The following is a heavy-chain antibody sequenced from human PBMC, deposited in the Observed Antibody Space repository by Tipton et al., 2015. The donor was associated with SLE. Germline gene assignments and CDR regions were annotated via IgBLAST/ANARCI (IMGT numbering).Heavy chain of an antibody. V-gene: IGHV4-31*03. Sequence: TLSLTCTVSGDSISGNDYYWTWIRHHPGKGLEWIGHIYHRGNTHYNPSLKSRVTMSKDTSKNQFSLKLTSVTAADTAMYYCARGGVGGYDYFDYWGQGILVTVSS. CDR1: GDSISGNDYY. D-gene: IGHD5-12*01. J-gene: IGHJ4*02. CDR3: ARGGVGGYDYFDY. CDR2: IYHRGNT.